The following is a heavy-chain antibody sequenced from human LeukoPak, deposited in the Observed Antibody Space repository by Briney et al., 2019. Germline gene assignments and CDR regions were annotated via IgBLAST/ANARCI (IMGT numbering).Heavy chain of an antibody. V-gene: IGHV3-7*01. CDR3: ARVGYSGWNLEY. J-gene: IGHJ4*02. Sequence: GGSLRLSCTASGFSFGDFWMSWVRQAPGKGLEWVANINQGGSLKYYVDSVKGRFTISRDDAKNSLYVQMNSLRDEDTAVYYCARVGYSGWNLEYWGQGTLVTVSS. CDR2: INQGGSLK. CDR1: GFSFGDFW. D-gene: IGHD5-12*01.